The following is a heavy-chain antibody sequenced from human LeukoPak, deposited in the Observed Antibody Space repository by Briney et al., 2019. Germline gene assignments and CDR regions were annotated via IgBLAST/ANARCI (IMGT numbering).Heavy chain of an antibody. V-gene: IGHV3-7*01. CDR1: GFTFSSLW. Sequence: AGTLRLSCAASGFTFSSLWMSWVRQAPGRGPEWVANINQDGGTTYYVASVKGRFTTSRDNAKNSLSLQMSSLRAEDTAVYYCTKDRQGPNQYHMDVWGQGTLVTVSS. D-gene: IGHD2-2*01. CDR2: INQDGGTT. CDR3: TKDRQGPNQYHMDV. J-gene: IGHJ4*02.